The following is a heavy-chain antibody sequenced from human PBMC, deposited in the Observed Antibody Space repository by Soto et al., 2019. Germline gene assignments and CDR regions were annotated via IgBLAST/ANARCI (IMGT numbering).Heavy chain of an antibody. V-gene: IGHV1-18*01. J-gene: IGHJ4*02. CDR2: ISAYNGNT. D-gene: IGHD2-2*01. CDR1: GYAFTSYG. CDR3: ANIVVVPAAMVDLYYFDY. Sequence: GASVKVSCKASGYAFTSYGISWVRQDPGQGLEWMGWISAYNGNTNYAQKLQGRVTMTTDTSTSTAYMELRSLRSDDTAVYYCANIVVVPAAMVDLYYFDYWGQGTLVTVSS.